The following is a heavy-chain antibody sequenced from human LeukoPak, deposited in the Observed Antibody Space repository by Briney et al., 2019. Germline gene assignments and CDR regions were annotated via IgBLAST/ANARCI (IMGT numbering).Heavy chain of an antibody. CDR3: AREELSSWFDP. V-gene: IGHV4-59*01. Sequence: SETLSLTCTVSGGSISSYYWSWIRQPPGKGLEWIGYIYYSGSTNYNPSLKSRITISADTSKNQFSLKLSSVTAADTAVYYCAREELSSWFDPWGQGTLVTVSS. J-gene: IGHJ5*02. CDR1: GGSISSYY. CDR2: IYYSGST. D-gene: IGHD1-7*01.